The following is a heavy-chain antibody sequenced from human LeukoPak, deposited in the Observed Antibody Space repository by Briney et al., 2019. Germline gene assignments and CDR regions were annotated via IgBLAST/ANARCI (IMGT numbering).Heavy chain of an antibody. CDR3: ARATTGYCSSTSCYYYYYYYGMDV. D-gene: IGHD2-2*01. Sequence: ASVKVSRKASGGTFSSYAISWVRQAPGQGLEWMGGIIPIFGTANYAQKFQGRVTITADESTSTAYMELSSLRSEDTAVYYCARATTGYCSSTSCYYYYYYYGMDVWGQGTTVTVSS. CDR1: GGTFSSYA. J-gene: IGHJ6*02. CDR2: IIPIFGTA. V-gene: IGHV1-69*13.